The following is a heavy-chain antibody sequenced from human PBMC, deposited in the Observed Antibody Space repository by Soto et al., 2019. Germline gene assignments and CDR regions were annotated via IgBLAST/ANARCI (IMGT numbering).Heavy chain of an antibody. J-gene: IGHJ4*02. Sequence: ASVKVSCKASGYTFTGYYMHWVRQAPGQGLEWMGWINPNSGGTNYAQKFQGRVTMTRDTSISTAYMELSRLRSDDTAVYYCARLLAGSGSYYSPLYFAYWGKGTLVTVSS. CDR1: GYTFTGYY. D-gene: IGHD3-10*01. CDR2: INPNSGGT. CDR3: ARLLAGSGSYYSPLYFAY. V-gene: IGHV1-2*02.